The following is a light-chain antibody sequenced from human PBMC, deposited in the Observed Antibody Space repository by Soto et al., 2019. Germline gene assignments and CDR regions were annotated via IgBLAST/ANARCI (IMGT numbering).Light chain of an antibody. Sequence: ENVLTQSPGTLSLSPGERATLSCRASQSVSGNYLAWYQHKPGQAPRLLIYGASSRATGIADRFSGSGSGTDFTLTISRLEPEDCAVYYWHQYGSSPHPGGLPLPFGGGTKVEIK. CDR1: QSVSGNY. CDR3: HQYGSSPHPGGLPLP. J-gene: IGKJ4*01. V-gene: IGKV3-20*01. CDR2: GAS.